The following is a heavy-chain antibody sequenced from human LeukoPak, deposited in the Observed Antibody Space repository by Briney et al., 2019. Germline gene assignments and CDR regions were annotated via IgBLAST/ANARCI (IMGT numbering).Heavy chain of an antibody. J-gene: IGHJ5*02. Sequence: GGSLRLSCAASGFTFSSYGMHWVRQAPGKGLDWVAVISYDGSKKYYADSVKGRFTISRDNAKNLLFLQMDGLRVDDTAVYFFARDGRGGQNDLWGQGTLITVSS. CDR2: ISYDGSKK. CDR1: GFTFSSYG. CDR3: ARDGRGGQNDL. D-gene: IGHD3-10*01. V-gene: IGHV3-30*12.